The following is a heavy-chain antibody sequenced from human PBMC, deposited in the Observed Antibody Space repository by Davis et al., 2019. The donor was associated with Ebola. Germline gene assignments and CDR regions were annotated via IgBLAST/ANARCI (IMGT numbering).Heavy chain of an antibody. V-gene: IGHV3-23*01. Sequence: GESLKISCAASGFTLSSYWMHWVRQAPGKGLEWVSAITSSGGTTYYADSVKGRFTISRDNSRNTLYLQMTSLRVDDTAVYYCAKGGSGWPSDYSYDTGVWGNGTTVTVSS. CDR3: AKGGSGWPSDYSYDTGV. CDR1: GFTLSSYW. J-gene: IGHJ6*04. D-gene: IGHD6-19*01. CDR2: ITSSGGTT.